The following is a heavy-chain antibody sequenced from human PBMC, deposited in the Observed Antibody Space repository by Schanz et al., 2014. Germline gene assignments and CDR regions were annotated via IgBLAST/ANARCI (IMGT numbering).Heavy chain of an antibody. V-gene: IGHV1-69*02. Sequence: QVQLVQSGAEVKKPGSSVKVSCKASRSTFSSYTISWVRQARGQGLEWVGRFIPILDVGNYAQQFQGRVTFTADKSTSTASMELSSLRSDDTAVYYCARAQRFGDMDVWGQGTTVTVSS. CDR1: RSTFSSYT. D-gene: IGHD3-10*01. CDR3: ARAQRFGDMDV. CDR2: FIPILDVG. J-gene: IGHJ6*02.